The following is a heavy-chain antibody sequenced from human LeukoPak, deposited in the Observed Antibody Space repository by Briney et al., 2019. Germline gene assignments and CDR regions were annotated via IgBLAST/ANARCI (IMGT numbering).Heavy chain of an antibody. D-gene: IGHD3-22*01. J-gene: IGHJ4*02. Sequence: PSETLSLTCAVYGESSFSSYYWSWIRQTPGGALEWIGEINHSGYTNYNPFLKSRVTLSIDTSKNQFSLRLNSVTAADTAVYYCSRQVVGNDYWGQGTLVTVSS. V-gene: IGHV4-34*01. CDR1: GESSFSSYY. CDR2: INHSGYT. CDR3: SRQVVGNDY.